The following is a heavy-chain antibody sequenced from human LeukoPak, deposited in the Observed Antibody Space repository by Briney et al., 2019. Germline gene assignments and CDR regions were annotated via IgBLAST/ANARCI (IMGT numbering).Heavy chain of an antibody. CDR1: GFTFSSYW. CDR3: ARRYCSGGSCYWGY. D-gene: IGHD2-15*01. Sequence: PGGSLRLSCAASGFTFSSYWMSWIRQAPGKGLEWVANIKQDGSEKYYVDSVKGRFTISRDNAKNSLYLQMNSLRAEDTAVYYCARRYCSGGSCYWGYWGQGTLVTVSS. J-gene: IGHJ4*02. V-gene: IGHV3-7*03. CDR2: IKQDGSEK.